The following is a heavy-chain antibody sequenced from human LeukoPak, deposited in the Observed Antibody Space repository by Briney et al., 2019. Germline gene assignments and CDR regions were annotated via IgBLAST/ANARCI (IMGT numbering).Heavy chain of an antibody. V-gene: IGHV3-21*01. Sequence: GGSLRLSCAGSGFTFSTSDMVWARQAPGKGVEWVSTISTTSSHLYYADSAKGRFTTSRDNAKDSLYLHMSSLRVEDTAVYYCARNFESWGQGTLVTVSS. J-gene: IGHJ5*01. CDR3: ARNFES. CDR2: ISTTSSHL. CDR1: GFTFSTSD.